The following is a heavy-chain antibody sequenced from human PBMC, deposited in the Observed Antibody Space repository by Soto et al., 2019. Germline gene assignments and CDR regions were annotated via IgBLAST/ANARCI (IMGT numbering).Heavy chain of an antibody. CDR3: ARDSSGWYYWFDP. J-gene: IGHJ5*02. CDR2: INPSGGST. CDR1: GYTFTSDY. Sequence: ASVKVSCKASGYTFTSDYMHWVRQAPGQGLEWMGIINPSGGSTSYAQKFQGRVTMTRDTSTSTVYMELSSLRSEDTAVYYCARDSSGWYYWFDPWGQGTLVTVSS. D-gene: IGHD6-19*01. V-gene: IGHV1-46*03.